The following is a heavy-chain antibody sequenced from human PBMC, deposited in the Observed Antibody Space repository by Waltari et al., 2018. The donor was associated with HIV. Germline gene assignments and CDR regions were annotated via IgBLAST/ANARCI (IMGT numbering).Heavy chain of an antibody. CDR2: INPKRDGT. CDR3: ARDRIAVTGSYYYGMDV. J-gene: IGHJ6*02. V-gene: IGHV1-2*02. CDR1: GYTFTGYY. Sequence: QVQLVQSGAEVKKPGASVKVSCKAAGYTFTGYYMPWVRQAPGQGLEWMGWINPKRDGTNYAQKFQGRVTMTRDTSTSTAYMELSRLRSDDTALYYCARDRIAVTGSYYYGMDVWGQGTTVTVSS. D-gene: IGHD6-19*01.